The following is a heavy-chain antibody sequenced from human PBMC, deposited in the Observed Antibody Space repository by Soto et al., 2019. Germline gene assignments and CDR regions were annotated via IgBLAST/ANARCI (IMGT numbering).Heavy chain of an antibody. J-gene: IGHJ5*02. CDR3: VGSSGWYKRVWFDP. CDR1: GGTFSSYA. V-gene: IGHV1-69*13. Sequence: SVKVSCKASGGTFSSYAISWVRQAPGQGLEWMGGIIPIFGTANYAQKFQGRVTITADESTSTAYMELSSLRSEDTAVYYCVGSSGWYKRVWFDPWCQGTPVIVSS. D-gene: IGHD6-19*01. CDR2: IIPIFGTA.